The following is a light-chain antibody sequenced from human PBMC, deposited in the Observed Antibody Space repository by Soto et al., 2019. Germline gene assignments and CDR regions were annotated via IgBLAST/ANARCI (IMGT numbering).Light chain of an antibody. V-gene: IGKV3-20*01. CDR2: GAS. J-gene: IGKJ5*01. Sequence: EIVLTQSPGTLSLSPGERATLSCRASQSMSSNYLAWYQQKPGQAPRPLIYGASSRATGIPDRFSGSGSGTDFSLTISRLEPEDFAVYYCQQYGSSPITFGQGTRLEIK. CDR3: QQYGSSPIT. CDR1: QSMSSNY.